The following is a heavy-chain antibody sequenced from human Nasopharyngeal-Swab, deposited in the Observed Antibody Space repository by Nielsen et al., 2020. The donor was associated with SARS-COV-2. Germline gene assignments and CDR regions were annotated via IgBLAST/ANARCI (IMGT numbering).Heavy chain of an antibody. V-gene: IGHV3-21*01. J-gene: IGHJ3*02. CDR2: ISSSSSYT. Sequence: GESLKISCAASGFTFSSYSMNWVRQAPGKGLEWVSSISSSSSYTYYADSVKGRFTISRDNAKNSLYLQMNSLRAEDTAVYYCAREWSTGYCSGGSCYSEYAFDIWGQGTMVTVSS. D-gene: IGHD2-15*01. CDR3: AREWSTGYCSGGSCYSEYAFDI. CDR1: GFTFSSYS.